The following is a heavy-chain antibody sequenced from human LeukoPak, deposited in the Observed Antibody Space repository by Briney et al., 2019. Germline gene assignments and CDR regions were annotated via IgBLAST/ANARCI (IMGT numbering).Heavy chain of an antibody. V-gene: IGHV3-13*01. CDR3: ARGWGGYARSWGALDY. Sequence: GGSLRLSCAASGFTFSRYDMHWVRQALGKGLEWVSGIGTAGDKFYPGSEEDRFTISRDNAKNSFYLQMSYLRSGDTAVYYCARGWGGYARSWGALDYWGQGALVTVSS. CDR1: GFTFSRYD. J-gene: IGHJ4*02. CDR2: IGTAGDK. D-gene: IGHD3-16*01.